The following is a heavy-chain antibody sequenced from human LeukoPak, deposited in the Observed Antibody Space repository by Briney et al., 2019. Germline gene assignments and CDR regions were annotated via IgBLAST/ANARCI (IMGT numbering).Heavy chain of an antibody. J-gene: IGHJ4*02. CDR2: ISYDGSNK. CDR1: GFTFSSYA. CDR3: ARVLNYVPGDY. Sequence: GGSLRLSCAASGFTFSSYAMHWVRQAPGKGLEWVAVISYDGSNKYYADSVKSRFTISRDNSKNTLYLQMNSLRAEDTAVYYCARVLNYVPGDYWGQGTLVTVSS. D-gene: IGHD3-16*01. V-gene: IGHV3-30-3*01.